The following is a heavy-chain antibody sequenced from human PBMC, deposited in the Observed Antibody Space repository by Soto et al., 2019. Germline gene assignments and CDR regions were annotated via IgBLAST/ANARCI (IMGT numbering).Heavy chain of an antibody. V-gene: IGHV4-59*01. CDR2: IYYSGST. Sequence: SETLSLTCTVSGGSISSYYWSWIRQPPGKGLEWIGYIYYSGSTNYNPSLKSRVTISVDTSKNQFSLKLSSVTAADMAVYYCARWGITMVRDYGMDVWGQGTTVTVSS. J-gene: IGHJ6*01. D-gene: IGHD3-10*01. CDR1: GGSISSYY. CDR3: ARWGITMVRDYGMDV.